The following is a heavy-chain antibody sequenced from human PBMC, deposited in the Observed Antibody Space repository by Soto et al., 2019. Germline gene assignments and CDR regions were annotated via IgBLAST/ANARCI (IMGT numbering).Heavy chain of an antibody. Sequence: ASVKVSCKASGYTFTNHGISWVRQAPGQGLEWMGWVSGYNDKTKSAQKFQGRVTMTTDTSTSTAYMELRSLRSDDTAVYYCASVPHEFCNSYFLAPCGPGTLVTVSS. D-gene: IGHD2-21*01. J-gene: IGHJ5*02. CDR3: ASVPHEFCNSYFLAP. V-gene: IGHV1-18*04. CDR1: GYTFTNHG. CDR2: VSGYNDKT.